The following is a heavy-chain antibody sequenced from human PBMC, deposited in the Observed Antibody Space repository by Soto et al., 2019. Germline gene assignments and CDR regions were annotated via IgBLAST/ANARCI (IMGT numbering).Heavy chain of an antibody. CDR1: GGSISSGGYY. CDR3: ARDVGSSWYTTGGYYYGMDV. Sequence: QVQLQESGPGLVKPSQTLSLTCTVSGGSISSGGYYWSWIRQHPGKGLEWIGYIYYSGSTYYNPSLKSRVTISVDTSKNQFSLKLSSVTVADTAVYYCARDVGSSWYTTGGYYYGMDVWGQGTTVTVSS. CDR2: IYYSGST. V-gene: IGHV4-31*03. J-gene: IGHJ6*02. D-gene: IGHD6-13*01.